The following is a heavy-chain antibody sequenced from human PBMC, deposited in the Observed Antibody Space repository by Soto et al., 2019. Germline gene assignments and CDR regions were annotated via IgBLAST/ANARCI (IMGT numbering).Heavy chain of an antibody. CDR1: GGSISSYY. CDR3: ARYPENYYYYYMDV. CDR2: IYYSGST. V-gene: IGHV4-59*01. J-gene: IGHJ6*03. Sequence: SETLSLTCTVSGGSISSYYWSWIRQPPGKGLEWIGYIYYSGSTNYNPSLKSRVTISVDTSKNQFSLKLSSVTAADTAVYYCARYPENYYYYYMDVWGKGTTVTVSS.